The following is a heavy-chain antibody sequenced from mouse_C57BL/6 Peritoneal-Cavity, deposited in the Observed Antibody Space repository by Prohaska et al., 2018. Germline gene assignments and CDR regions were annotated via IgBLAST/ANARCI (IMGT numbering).Heavy chain of an antibody. CDR3: VRVDYYGSSLYYAMDY. D-gene: IGHD1-1*01. J-gene: IGHJ4*01. CDR1: GFTFNTYA. CDR2: IRSKSSNYAT. V-gene: IGHV10-3*01. Sequence: EVQLVESGGGLVQPKGSLKLSCAASGFTFNTYAMHWVRQAPGKGLEWVARIRSKSSNYATYYAESVKDRFTSSRDGSQSMLYLQMNNLKTEDTAMYYCVRVDYYGSSLYYAMDYWGQGTSVTVSS.